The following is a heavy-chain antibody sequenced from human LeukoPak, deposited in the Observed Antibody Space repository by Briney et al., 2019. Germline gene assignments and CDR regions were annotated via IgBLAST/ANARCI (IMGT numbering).Heavy chain of an antibody. CDR3: ARGYGYNPQ. Sequence: PSETLSLTCTGSAGTSSSNYWSWIRQPPGHGREGIGYIYYSGSTNYNPSLKSRVTISVATSKNEFSLKLSSRTAANTAVYYCARGYGYNPQWGQGTTVTVSS. CDR2: IYYSGST. CDR1: AGTSSSNY. J-gene: IGHJ6*02. V-gene: IGHV4-59*01. D-gene: IGHD5-24*01.